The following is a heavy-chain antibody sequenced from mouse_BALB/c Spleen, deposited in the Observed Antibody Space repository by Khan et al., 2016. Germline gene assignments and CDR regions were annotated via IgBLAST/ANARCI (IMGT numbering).Heavy chain of an antibody. CDR3: KCEDGLFAY. CDR1: GFTFSSYA. Sequence: EVQLVESGGGLVKPGGSLKLSCAASGFTFSSYAMSWVRQSPEKRLEWVAEISSGGSITYYPDTVTGRFTISRDNAKNTMYLEMSSLRSDDTAMDYCKCEDGLFAYWGQGTLVTVSA. J-gene: IGHJ3*01. D-gene: IGHD2-3*01. CDR2: ISSGGSIT. V-gene: IGHV5-9-4*01.